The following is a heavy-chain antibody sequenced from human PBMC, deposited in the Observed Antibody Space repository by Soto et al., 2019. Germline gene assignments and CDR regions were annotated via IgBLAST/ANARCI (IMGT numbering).Heavy chain of an antibody. CDR3: SRGIDYFDY. CDR1: GFTFSNAW. Sequence: GGSLRLSCAASGFTFSNAWMNWVRQAPGKGLEWVGRIKSKTAGGTTDYAAPVKGRFTISRDDSKNTLYLQVNSLKTEDTAVYYCSRGIDYFDYWGQGTLVTVSS. D-gene: IGHD3-16*01. CDR2: IKSKTAGGTT. J-gene: IGHJ4*02. V-gene: IGHV3-15*07.